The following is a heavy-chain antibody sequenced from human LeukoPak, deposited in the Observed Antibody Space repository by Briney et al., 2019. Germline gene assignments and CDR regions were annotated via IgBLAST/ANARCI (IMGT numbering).Heavy chain of an antibody. CDR2: IYPGDSHT. Sequence: GQSLKFSSKGSGYSFTDYWIGWVRRMPGKGLEWMGIIYPGDSHTRYGPSFQGQVTISADKSISTAYLQWRSLKASDTAMYYCARHNGKARYSGWYEKAMDFWAKGSTVTVSS. CDR3: ARHNGKARYSGWYEKAMDF. D-gene: IGHD6-13*01. V-gene: IGHV5-51*01. CDR1: GYSFTDYW. J-gene: IGHJ6*04.